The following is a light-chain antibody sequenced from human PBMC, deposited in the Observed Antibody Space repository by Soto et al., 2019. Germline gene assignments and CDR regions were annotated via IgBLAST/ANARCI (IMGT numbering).Light chain of an antibody. V-gene: IGLV2-14*01. J-gene: IGLJ3*02. CDR2: DVL. CDR3: SSYTSSSTLV. CDR1: SSDISGYNY. Sequence: QSALTQPASVSGSPGQSITISCTGTSSDISGYNYVSWYQQHPGKAPKLMIYDVLNRPSGVSNRFSGSKSGNTASLTISGLQAEDEAEYYCSSYTSSSTLVFGGGTKLTVL.